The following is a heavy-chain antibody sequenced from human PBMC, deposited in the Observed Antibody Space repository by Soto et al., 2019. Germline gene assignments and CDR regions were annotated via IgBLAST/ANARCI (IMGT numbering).Heavy chain of an antibody. D-gene: IGHD2-2*01. CDR3: AGRCDGTNCLAHFDY. J-gene: IGHJ4*02. V-gene: IGHV1-69*06. CDR2: IIPIFGTP. CDR1: GGTFNNYV. Sequence: QVQLVQSGAEVKKPGSSVKVSCRASGGTFNNYVINWVRQAPGQGLEWMAGIIPIFGTPNYAQKFQGRVTSTEDKSTRTAYMELNRLRAEDTAVYYCAGRCDGTNCLAHFDYWGQGTLVTVSS.